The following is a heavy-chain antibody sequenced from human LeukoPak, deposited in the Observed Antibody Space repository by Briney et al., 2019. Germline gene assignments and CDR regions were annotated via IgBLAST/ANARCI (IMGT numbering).Heavy chain of an antibody. CDR2: INPNSGGT. CDR3: ARVSSNYYGMDV. V-gene: IGHV1-2*02. Sequence: ASVKVSCKASGYTFTSYDINWVRQAPGQGLEWMGWINPNSGGTNYAQKFQGRVTMTRDTSISTAYMELSRLRSDDTAVYYCARVSSNYYGMDVWGQGTTVTVSS. J-gene: IGHJ6*02. CDR1: GYTFTSYD.